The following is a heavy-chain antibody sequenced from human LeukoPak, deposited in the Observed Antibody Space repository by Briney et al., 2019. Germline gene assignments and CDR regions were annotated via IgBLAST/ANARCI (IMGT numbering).Heavy chain of an antibody. J-gene: IGHJ4*02. CDR2: ISSSSSYI. CDR1: GFTFSSYS. V-gene: IGHV3-21*04. Sequence: GGSLRLSCAASGFTFSSYSMNWVRQAPGKGLEWVSSISSSSSYIYYADSVKGRFTISRDNAKNSLYLQMNSLRAEDTAVYYCAKELLFSSDYGNDYWGQGTLVTVSS. CDR3: AKELLFSSDYGNDY. D-gene: IGHD4-17*01.